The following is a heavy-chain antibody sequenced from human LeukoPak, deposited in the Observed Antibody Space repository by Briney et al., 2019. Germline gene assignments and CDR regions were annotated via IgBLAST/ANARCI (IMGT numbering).Heavy chain of an antibody. CDR2: TYYRSKWYN. CDR1: GDSVSSNSAA. V-gene: IGHV6-1*01. D-gene: IGHD3-9*01. CDR3: AKAGFDWLFEDAFDI. J-gene: IGHJ3*02. Sequence: SQTHSLTCAISGDSVSSNSAAWSWIRQSPSRGLEWLGRTYYRSKWYNDYAVSVKSRITINPDTSKNQFSLQLNSVTPEDTAVYYCAKAGFDWLFEDAFDIWGQGTMVTVSS.